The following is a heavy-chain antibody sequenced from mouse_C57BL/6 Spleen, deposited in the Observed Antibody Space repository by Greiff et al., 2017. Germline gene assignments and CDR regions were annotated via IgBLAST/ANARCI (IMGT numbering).Heavy chain of an antibody. Sequence: VKLQESGPELVKPGASVKISCKASGYAFSSSWMNWVKQRPGKGLEWIGRIYPGDGDTNSNGKFKGKATLTADKSSSKAYMQLRSLTSEDSAVYFCARSGPHFDYWGQGTTLTVSS. J-gene: IGHJ2*01. CDR1: GYAFSSSW. CDR2: IYPGDGDT. D-gene: IGHD3-1*01. CDR3: ARSGPHFDY. V-gene: IGHV1-82*01.